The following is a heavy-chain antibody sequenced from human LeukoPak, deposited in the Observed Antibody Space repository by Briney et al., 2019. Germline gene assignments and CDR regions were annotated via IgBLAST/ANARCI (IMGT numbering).Heavy chain of an antibody. V-gene: IGHV4-59*08. CDR2: IYYSGST. D-gene: IGHD3-22*01. J-gene: IGHJ4*02. CDR3: ARGGSAYSLDY. CDR1: GGSISNNY. Sequence: SETLSLTCTVSGGSISNNYWSWIRQPPGRGREWIGYIYYSGSTNYNPSLKSRVLISVDTSRNQFSLKLTSVTAADTAVYYCARGGSAYSLDYWGQGTLVTVSS.